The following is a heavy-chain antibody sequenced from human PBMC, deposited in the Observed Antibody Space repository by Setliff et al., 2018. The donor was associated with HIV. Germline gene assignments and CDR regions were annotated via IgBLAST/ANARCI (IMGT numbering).Heavy chain of an antibody. CDR1: GDSISSSAYY. V-gene: IGHV4-39*07. D-gene: IGHD3-10*01. J-gene: IGHJ3*02. CDR3: ARYYYGSGSRRGTFDI. CDR2: MHNSGST. Sequence: PSETLSLTCTVSGDSISSSAYYWGWIRQPPGKGLEWIGSMHNSGSTNYSPSLKSRVTISVDTSKNQFSLKLSSVTAADTAVYYCARYYYGSGSRRGTFDIWGQGTMVTVSS.